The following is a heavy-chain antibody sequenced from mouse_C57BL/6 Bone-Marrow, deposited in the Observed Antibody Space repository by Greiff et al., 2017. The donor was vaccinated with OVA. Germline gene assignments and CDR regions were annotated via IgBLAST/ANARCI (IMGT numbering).Heavy chain of an antibody. V-gene: IGHV1-52*01. D-gene: IGHD1-1*01. CDR1: GYTFTSYW. CDR3: AREGYYYEAY. CDR2: IDPSDSDT. J-gene: IGHJ3*01. Sequence: VQLQQPGAELVRPGSSVKLSCKASGYTFTSYWMHWVKQRPIQGLEWIGNIDPSDSDTHYNQKFKDKATLTVDKSSSTAYMQLSSLTSEDSAVYYCAREGYYYEAYWGQGTLVTVSA.